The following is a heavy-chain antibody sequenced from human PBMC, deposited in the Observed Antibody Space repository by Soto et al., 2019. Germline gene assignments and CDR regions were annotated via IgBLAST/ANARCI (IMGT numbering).Heavy chain of an antibody. Sequence: PSETLSLTCTVSGASISGFYWSWIRKSAGKGLEWIGRIYATGTTDYNPSLKSRVMTSVDTSKKQFSLKLRSVTAADTAVYYCARDGTKTLRDWFDPWGQGISVTAPQ. CDR2: IYATGTT. J-gene: IGHJ5*02. D-gene: IGHD1-1*01. CDR1: GASISGFY. V-gene: IGHV4-4*07. CDR3: ARDGTKTLRDWFDP.